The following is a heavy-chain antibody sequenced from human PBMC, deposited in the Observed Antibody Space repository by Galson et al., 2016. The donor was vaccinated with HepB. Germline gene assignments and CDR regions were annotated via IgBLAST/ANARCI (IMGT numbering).Heavy chain of an antibody. CDR3: ARRWEVITAPFDY. V-gene: IGHV1-2*02. D-gene: IGHD1-20*01. J-gene: IGHJ4*02. Sequence: SVKVSCKASGYTFTGYYIHWVRQAPGQGLEWMGWINPDSGVTNYAQKFQGRVTMTRDTSISTAYMEMSRLRSDDTAVYYCARRWEVITAPFDYWGQGTLLTVSS. CDR2: INPDSGVT. CDR1: GYTFTGYY.